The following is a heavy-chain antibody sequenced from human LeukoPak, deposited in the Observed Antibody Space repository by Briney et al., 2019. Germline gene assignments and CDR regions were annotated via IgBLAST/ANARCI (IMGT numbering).Heavy chain of an antibody. CDR2: ISSSTTNI. CDR1: GFTFSNYN. D-gene: IGHD6-19*01. Sequence: GGSLRLSCAASGFTFSNYNMNWVRQAPGKGLEWVSYISSSTTNIYYTDSVKGRFTISRDNAKNSLYLQMNSLRAEDTAVYYCARDDTAVAGTELDYWGQGTLVTVSS. J-gene: IGHJ4*02. CDR3: ARDDTAVAGTELDY. V-gene: IGHV3-21*01.